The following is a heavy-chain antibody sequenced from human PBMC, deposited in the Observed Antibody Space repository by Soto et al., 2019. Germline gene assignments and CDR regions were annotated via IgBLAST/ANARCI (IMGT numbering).Heavy chain of an antibody. V-gene: IGHV4-34*01. CDR3: ARGEGYCSGGSCFYYYYYYMDV. Sequence: PSETLSLTCAVYGGSFSGYYWSWIRQTPGKGLEWIGEINHSGSTNYNPSLKSRVTISVDTSKNQFSLKLSSVTAADTAVYYCARGEGYCSGGSCFYYYYYYMDVWGKGTTVTVSS. CDR1: GGSFSGYY. CDR2: INHSGST. J-gene: IGHJ6*03. D-gene: IGHD2-15*01.